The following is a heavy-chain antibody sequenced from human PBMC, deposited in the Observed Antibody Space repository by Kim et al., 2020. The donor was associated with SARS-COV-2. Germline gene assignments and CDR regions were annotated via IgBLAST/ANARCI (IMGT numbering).Heavy chain of an antibody. V-gene: IGHV3-11*05. CDR1: GFTFSDYY. J-gene: IGHJ6*02. CDR3: ARDGPAAGTNYYYYYGMDV. D-gene: IGHD6-13*01. Sequence: GGSLRLSCAASGFTFSDYYMSWIRQAPGKGLEWVSYISSSSSYTNYADSVKGRFTISRDNAKNSLYLQMNSLRAEDTAVYYCARDGPAAGTNYYYYYGMDVWGQGTTVTVSS. CDR2: ISSSSSYT.